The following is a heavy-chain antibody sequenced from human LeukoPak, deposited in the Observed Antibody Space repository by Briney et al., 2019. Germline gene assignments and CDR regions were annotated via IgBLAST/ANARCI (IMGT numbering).Heavy chain of an antibody. CDR3: ATDLNS. J-gene: IGHJ4*02. V-gene: IGHV1-18*01. Sequence: ASVKVSCKASGYTFTSYAISWVRQAPGQGLEWMGWISAYNGNTNYAQKFQGRVTMTEDTSTDTAYMELSSLRSEDTAVYYCATDLNSWGQGTLVTVSS. CDR2: ISAYNGNT. CDR1: GYTFTSYA.